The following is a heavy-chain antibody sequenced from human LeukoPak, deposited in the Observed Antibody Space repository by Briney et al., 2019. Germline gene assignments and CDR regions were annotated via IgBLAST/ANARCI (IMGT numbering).Heavy chain of an antibody. V-gene: IGHV5-51*01. CDR1: GYSFTSYW. D-gene: IGHD6-13*01. CDR3: ASQVGAAAGGGPWYFDL. J-gene: IGHJ2*01. CDR2: IYPGDSDT. Sequence: GESLKISCKGSGYSFTSYWIGWVRQMPGKGLEWMGTIYPGDSDTRYSPSFQGQVTISADKSISTAYLQWSSLKASDTAMYYCASQVGAAAGGGPWYFDLWGRGTLVTVSS.